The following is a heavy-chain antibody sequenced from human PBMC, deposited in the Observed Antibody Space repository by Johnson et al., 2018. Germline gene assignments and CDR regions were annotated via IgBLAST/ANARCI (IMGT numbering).Heavy chain of an antibody. J-gene: IGHJ6*03. CDR1: GFTFSSYS. CDR2: ISSSSSTI. CDR3: ARDPDYYYMDV. V-gene: IGHV3-48*01. Sequence: VQLVESGGGLVQPGGSLRLSCAASGFTFSSYSMNWVRQAPGKGLEWVSYISSSSSTIYYADSVKGRFTISRDNAKNSLYLQMNSLRAEDTAVYYCARDPDYYYMDVWGKGTTVTVSS.